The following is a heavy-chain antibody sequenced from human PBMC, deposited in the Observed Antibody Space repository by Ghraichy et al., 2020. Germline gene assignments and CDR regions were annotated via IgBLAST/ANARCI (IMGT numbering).Heavy chain of an antibody. CDR1: GASISNNNYY. J-gene: IGHJ4*02. CDR3: AYSSYRGYDYYFDY. CDR2: IYTSGGT. D-gene: IGHD5-12*01. Sequence: SETLSLTCNVSGASISNNNYYWSWFRQPTGKGLEWIGRIYTSGGTNFNPSLKSRVTMSLDTSKNQFSLRLSSVTAADTAVFYCAYSSYRGYDYYFDYWGQGILVTVSS. V-gene: IGHV4-61*02.